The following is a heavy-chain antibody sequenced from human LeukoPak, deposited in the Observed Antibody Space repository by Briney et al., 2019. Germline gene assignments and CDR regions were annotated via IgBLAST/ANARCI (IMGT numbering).Heavy chain of an antibody. Sequence: SQTLSLTCTVSGGSISSGDYYWSWIRQPPGKGLEWIGYIHYSGSTYYNPSLKSRVTISVDTSKNQFSLKLSSVTAADTAVYYCARVGYNQRHYYYYGMDVWGQGTTVTVSS. J-gene: IGHJ6*02. CDR2: IHYSGST. D-gene: IGHD5-24*01. V-gene: IGHV4-30-4*01. CDR1: GGSISSGDYY. CDR3: ARVGYNQRHYYYYGMDV.